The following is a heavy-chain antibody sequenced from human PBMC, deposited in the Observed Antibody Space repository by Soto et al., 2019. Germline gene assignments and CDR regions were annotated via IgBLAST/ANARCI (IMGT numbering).Heavy chain of an antibody. CDR3: ARDWGYYYDSTGYYEGNYGMDV. CDR2: IIPILGTA. Sequence: QVQLVQSGAEVKKPGSSVKVSCKASGGTFSSYAISWVRQAPGQGPEWMGGIIPILGTANYAQKFQGRATITADESTSTAYMELSSLRSEDTAVYYCARDWGYYYDSTGYYEGNYGMDVWGQGTTFTVSS. J-gene: IGHJ6*02. V-gene: IGHV1-69*11. D-gene: IGHD3-22*01. CDR1: GGTFSSYA.